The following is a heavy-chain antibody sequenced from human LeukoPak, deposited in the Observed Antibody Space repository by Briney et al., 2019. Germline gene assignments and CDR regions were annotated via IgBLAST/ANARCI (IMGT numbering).Heavy chain of an antibody. CDR2: IYYSGST. V-gene: IGHV4-59*08. CDR3: AKVAAAGIW. D-gene: IGHD6-13*01. Sequence: SETLSLTCTVSGDSISTYYWSWIRQPPGKGLEWIGYIYYSGSTNYNPSLKSRVTISVDTSKNQFSLKLSSVTAADTAVYYCAKVAAAGIWWGQGTLVTVSS. CDR1: GDSISTYY. J-gene: IGHJ4*02.